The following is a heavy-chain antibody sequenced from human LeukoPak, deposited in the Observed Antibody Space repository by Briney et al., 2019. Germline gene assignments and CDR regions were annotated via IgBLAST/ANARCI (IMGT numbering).Heavy chain of an antibody. CDR1: GFTFSSYA. CDR3: AKDDVGYSSRWFVSLYFDY. CDR2: ISGSGGST. D-gene: IGHD6-13*01. V-gene: IGHV3-23*01. Sequence: PGGSLRLSCAASGFTFSSYAMSWVRQAPGKGLEWVSAISGSGGSTYYADSVKGRFTISRDNSKNTLYLQMNSLRAEDTAVYYCAKDDVGYSSRWFVSLYFDYWGQGTLVTVPS. J-gene: IGHJ4*02.